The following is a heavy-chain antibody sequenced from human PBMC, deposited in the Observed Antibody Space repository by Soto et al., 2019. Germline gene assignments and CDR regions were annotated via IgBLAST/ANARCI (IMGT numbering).Heavy chain of an antibody. V-gene: IGHV3-30*18. CDR1: GFTFSSYG. CDR2: VSYDGSNK. CDR3: AKGDSSSSGSSFDY. J-gene: IGHJ4*02. D-gene: IGHD6-6*01. Sequence: HPVCSLRLSCASSGFTFSSYGMHGVRKAPGKGLEWVAVVSYDGSNKYYADSLKCRFTISRDNSKNTLYLQMNSLRAEDTAVYYCAKGDSSSSGSSFDYWGQGTLVTLSS.